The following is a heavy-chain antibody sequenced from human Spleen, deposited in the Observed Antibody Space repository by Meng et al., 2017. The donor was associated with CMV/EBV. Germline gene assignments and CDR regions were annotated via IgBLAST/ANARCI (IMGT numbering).Heavy chain of an antibody. Sequence: FRSSWMHWVRHSPGTGLVWVSRINDDGSSTSYADSVKGRFTISRDNAKNTLNLQMNSLRAEDTAVYYCARTPTESSGWYTHRYYFDYWGQGTLVTVSS. D-gene: IGHD6-19*01. CDR1: FRSSW. CDR2: INDDGSST. CDR3: ARTPTESSGWYTHRYYFDY. J-gene: IGHJ4*02. V-gene: IGHV3-74*01.